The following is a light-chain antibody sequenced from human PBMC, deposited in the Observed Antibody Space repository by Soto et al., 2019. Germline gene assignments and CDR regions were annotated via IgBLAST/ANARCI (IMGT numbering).Light chain of an antibody. J-gene: IGKJ4*01. CDR3: LHQNSYLALS. V-gene: IGKV1-17*01. CDR1: QSIRND. Sequence: DLQMTQYPSSLSASVGDRVTITCRASQSIRNDLGWYQQKSGKAPRRLIYAASTLQTGVPSRFSGSGSGREFTLTISGLQPEDFSTYYCLHQNSYLALSFGGGTKVE. CDR2: AAS.